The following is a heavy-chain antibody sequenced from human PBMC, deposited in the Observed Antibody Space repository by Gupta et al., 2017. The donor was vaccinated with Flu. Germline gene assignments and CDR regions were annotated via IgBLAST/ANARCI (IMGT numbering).Heavy chain of an antibody. CDR3: AKDPGADYDFWGGHYCDH. CDR2: MSFDGHNR. J-gene: IGHJ4*02. D-gene: IGHD3-3*01. Sequence: HWVRQAPGKGLEWVSTMSFDGHNRYNADSVKGRFTVSRDNSKKTLYLQMTGLRPEDSAVYYCAKDPGADYDFWGGHYCDHWGPGTLVTVSS. V-gene: IGHV3-30*18.